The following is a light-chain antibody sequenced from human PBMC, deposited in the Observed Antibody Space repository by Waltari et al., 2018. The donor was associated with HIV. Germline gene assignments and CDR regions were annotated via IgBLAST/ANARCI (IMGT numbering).Light chain of an antibody. J-gene: IGLJ2*01. CDR2: SNN. CDR1: SSNIGSKY. Sequence: QSVLTQPPSASGTPGQRVTISCSGSSSNIGSKYVYWYQHLPGTAPKLLIYSNNRRPSGVPDGCSGSKSGTSASLAISGLRSEEEADYYCAAWDDSLSGVVFGGGTKLTVL. CDR3: AAWDDSLSGVV. V-gene: IGLV1-47*01.